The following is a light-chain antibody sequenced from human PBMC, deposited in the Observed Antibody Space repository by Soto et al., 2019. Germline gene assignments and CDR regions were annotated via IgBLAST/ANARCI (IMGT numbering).Light chain of an antibody. CDR1: QTVIGSH. V-gene: IGKV3-20*01. Sequence: EIVLKQSPGTLSLSPGERATLSCRASQTVIGSHLAWYQHKPGQAPRLLIYGASSRATGIPDRLSGSGSGTDFALTISRREPEDFAVYFCHQYGRSPVTLGQGTKLEIK. CDR3: HQYGRSPVT. J-gene: IGKJ2*01. CDR2: GAS.